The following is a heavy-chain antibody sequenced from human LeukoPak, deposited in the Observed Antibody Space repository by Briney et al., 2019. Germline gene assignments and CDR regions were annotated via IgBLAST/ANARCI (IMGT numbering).Heavy chain of an antibody. Sequence: SETLSLTCTVSGGSVSSYYWSWIRQPPGKGLEWTGRIYTSGSTNYNPSLKSRVTMSVDTSKNQFSLKLSSVTAADTAVYYCASGFGELSPWGQGTLVTVSS. CDR1: GGSVSSYY. D-gene: IGHD3-10*01. CDR3: ASGFGELSP. J-gene: IGHJ5*02. CDR2: IYTSGST. V-gene: IGHV4-4*07.